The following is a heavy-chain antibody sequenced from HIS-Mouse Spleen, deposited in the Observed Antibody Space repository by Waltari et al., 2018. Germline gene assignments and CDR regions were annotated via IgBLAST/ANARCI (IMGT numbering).Heavy chain of an antibody. CDR2: IYYSGST. Sequence: QLQLQESGPGLVKPSETLSLTCTVSGGSISSSSYYWGWIRQPPGKGLEWIGSIYYSGSTYYNPSLKSRVTISVDTSKNQFSLKLSSVTAADTATYYCARTSLTYYFDYWGQGTLVTVSS. V-gene: IGHV4-39*07. CDR1: GGSISSSSYY. CDR3: ARTSLTYYFDY. J-gene: IGHJ4*02.